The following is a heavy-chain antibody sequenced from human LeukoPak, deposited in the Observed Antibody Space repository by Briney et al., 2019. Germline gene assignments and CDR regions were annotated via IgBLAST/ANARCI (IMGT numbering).Heavy chain of an antibody. CDR1: GYTFTSYY. J-gene: IGHJ3*02. CDR2: INPSGGST. Sequence: ASVKVSCKASGYTFTSYYMHWVRQAPGQGLEWMGIINPSGGSTSYAQKFQGRVTMTRDTSTSTVYMELSSLRSEDTAVYYCARVPSSGYYHDAFDIWGQGTMVTVSS. V-gene: IGHV1-46*01. CDR3: ARVPSSGYYHDAFDI. D-gene: IGHD3-22*01.